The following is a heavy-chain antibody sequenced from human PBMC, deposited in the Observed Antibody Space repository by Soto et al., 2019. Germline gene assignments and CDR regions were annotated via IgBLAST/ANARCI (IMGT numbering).Heavy chain of an antibody. CDR3: AREGYGDYRPGRYFDL. CDR1: GYTFTSYG. J-gene: IGHJ2*01. D-gene: IGHD4-17*01. Sequence: QVQLVQSGAEVKKPGASVKVSCKASGYTFTSYGISWVRQAPGQGLEWMGWISAYNGNTNYAQKLQGRVTMTTDTSTSTAYKELRSLRSDDTAVYYCAREGYGDYRPGRYFDLWGRGTLVTVSS. CDR2: ISAYNGNT. V-gene: IGHV1-18*01.